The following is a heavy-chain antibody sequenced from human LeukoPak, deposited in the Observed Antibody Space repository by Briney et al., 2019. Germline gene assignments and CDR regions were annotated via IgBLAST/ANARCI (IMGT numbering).Heavy chain of an antibody. Sequence: ASVKVSCKASGGTFSSYAISWVRQAPGQGLEWMGRIIPILGIANYAQKFQGRVTITADKSTSTAYMELSSLRSEDTAVYYCARDHWRDGYNSDTPALGDYWGQGTLVTVSS. D-gene: IGHD5-24*01. CDR1: GGTFSSYA. J-gene: IGHJ4*02. CDR3: ARDHWRDGYNSDTPALGDY. CDR2: IIPILGIA. V-gene: IGHV1-69*04.